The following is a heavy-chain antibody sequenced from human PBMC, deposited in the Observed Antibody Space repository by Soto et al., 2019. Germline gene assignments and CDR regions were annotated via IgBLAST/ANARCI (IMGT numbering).Heavy chain of an antibody. Sequence: GGSLRLSCAASGFTFSSYAMHWVRQAPGKGLEWVAVISYDGSNKYYADSVKGRFTISRDNSKNTLYLQMNSLRAEDTAVYYCARDGFYYDYVWGSYYFDYWGQGTLVTVSS. V-gene: IGHV3-30-3*01. D-gene: IGHD3-16*01. CDR3: ARDGFYYDYVWGSYYFDY. CDR2: ISYDGSNK. CDR1: GFTFSSYA. J-gene: IGHJ4*02.